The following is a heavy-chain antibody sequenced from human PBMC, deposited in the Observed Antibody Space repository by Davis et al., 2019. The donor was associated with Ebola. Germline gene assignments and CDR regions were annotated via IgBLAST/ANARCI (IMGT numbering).Heavy chain of an antibody. CDR1: GFTFSRFW. Sequence: GGSLRLSCATSGFTFSRFWMTWVRQAPGKGLEWVATIKEDGSEARFVDSLKGRLTISRDNTKSSMTLHMTSLRVEDAAVYYCARGRIYFEFWGQGTLVSVSP. J-gene: IGHJ4*02. CDR3: ARGRIYFEF. CDR2: IKEDGSEA. D-gene: IGHD2/OR15-2a*01. V-gene: IGHV3-7*01.